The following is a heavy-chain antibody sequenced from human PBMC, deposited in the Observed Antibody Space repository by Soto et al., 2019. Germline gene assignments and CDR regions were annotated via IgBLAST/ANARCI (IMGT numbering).Heavy chain of an antibody. D-gene: IGHD2-15*01. J-gene: IGHJ4*02. CDR2: INRRGST. CDR1: GGSFSGYY. CDR3: ARAHSLLIKDGLDY. Sequence: QVQLQQWGAGLLKPSETLSLTCAVHGGSFSGYYWNWIRQPPGRGLEWIGEINRRGSTNYNPSLKSRVTILLDTSKNQFSLKLSSVTAADRAVYYCARAHSLLIKDGLDYWGQGTLVTVSS. V-gene: IGHV4-34*01.